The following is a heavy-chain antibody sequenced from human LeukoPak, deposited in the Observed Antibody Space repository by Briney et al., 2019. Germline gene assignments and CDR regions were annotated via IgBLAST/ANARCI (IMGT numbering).Heavy chain of an antibody. CDR3: AWGDYYDSSGYNDAFDI. CDR2: IIPIFGTA. D-gene: IGHD3-22*01. CDR1: GYTFTSYY. Sequence: GASVKVSCKASGYTFTSYYMHWVRQAPGQGLEWMGGIIPIFGTANYAQKFQGRVTITADESTSTAYMELSSLRSEDTAVYYCAWGDYYDSSGYNDAFDIWGQGTMVTVSS. V-gene: IGHV1-69*13. J-gene: IGHJ3*02.